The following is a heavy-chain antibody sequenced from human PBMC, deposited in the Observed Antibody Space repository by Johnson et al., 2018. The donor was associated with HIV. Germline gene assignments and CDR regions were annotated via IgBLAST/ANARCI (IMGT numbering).Heavy chain of an antibody. J-gene: IGHJ3*02. CDR1: GFTFSSYA. CDR3: ARAHDAFDI. V-gene: IGHV3-30*04. CDR2: ISYYGSNK. Sequence: QVLLVESGGGVVQPGRSLRLSCAASGFTFSSYAMHWVRQAPGKGLEWVAVISYYGSNKYYADSVKGRFTISRDNSKNTLYLQMNSLRAEDTAVYYCARAHDAFDIWGQGTMVTVSS.